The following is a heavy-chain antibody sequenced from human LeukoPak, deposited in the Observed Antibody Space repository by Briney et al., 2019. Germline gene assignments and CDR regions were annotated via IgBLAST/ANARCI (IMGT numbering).Heavy chain of an antibody. CDR2: IIPIFGTA. J-gene: IGHJ5*02. Sequence: SVKVSCKASGGTFSSYAISWVRQAPGQGLEWMGGIIPIFGTANYAQKFQSRVTITTDESTSTAYMELSSLRSEDTAVYYCARDNYAGANWFDPWGQGTLVTVSS. CDR3: ARDNYAGANWFDP. V-gene: IGHV1-69*05. CDR1: GGTFSSYA. D-gene: IGHD1-7*01.